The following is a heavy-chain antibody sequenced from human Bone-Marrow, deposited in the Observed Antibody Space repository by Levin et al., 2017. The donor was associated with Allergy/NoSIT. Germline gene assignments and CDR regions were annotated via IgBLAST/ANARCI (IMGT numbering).Heavy chain of an antibody. CDR2: IYSGAGT. D-gene: IGHD3-22*01. Sequence: GGSLRLSCEASGFIVSGNFMSWVRQAPGKGLEWVSVIYSGAGTFYADSVKGRFTISRDDSLNTLYLQMNNLRIEDTAVYYCAKGAYHHDSSNALVIPAHFDNWGQGTLVTVSP. J-gene: IGHJ4*02. CDR1: GFIVSGNF. CDR3: AKGAYHHDSSNALVIPAHFDN. V-gene: IGHV3-53*01.